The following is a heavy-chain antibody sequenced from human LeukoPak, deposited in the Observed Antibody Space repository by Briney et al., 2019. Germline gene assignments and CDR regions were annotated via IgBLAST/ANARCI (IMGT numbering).Heavy chain of an antibody. CDR3: ARGLAGYYYYGMDV. Sequence: SETLSLTCTVSGGSISSYYWSWIRQPPGKGLEWIGYIYYSGTTNYNPSLKSRVTISVDTSKNQFSLKLSSVTAADTAVYYCARGLAGYYYYGMDVWGQGTTVTVSS. CDR2: IYYSGTT. CDR1: GGSISSYY. V-gene: IGHV4-59*01. J-gene: IGHJ6*02.